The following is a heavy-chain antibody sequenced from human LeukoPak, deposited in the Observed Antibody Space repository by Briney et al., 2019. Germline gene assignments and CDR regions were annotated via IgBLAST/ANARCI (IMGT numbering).Heavy chain of an antibody. Sequence: SETLSLTCTVSGGSISSYYWSWIRQPPGKGLEWIGYIYYSGSTNYNPSLKSRVTISVDTSKNQFSLKLSSLTAADTAVYYCARVGYFDWLLDFDYWGQGTLVTVSS. CDR3: ARVGYFDWLLDFDY. CDR1: GGSISSYY. J-gene: IGHJ4*02. CDR2: IYYSGST. D-gene: IGHD3-9*01. V-gene: IGHV4-59*01.